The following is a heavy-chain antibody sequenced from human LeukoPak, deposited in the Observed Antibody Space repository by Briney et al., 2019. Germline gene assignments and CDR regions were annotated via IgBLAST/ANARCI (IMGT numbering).Heavy chain of an antibody. CDR2: INTNTGNP. D-gene: IGHD3-3*01. Sequence: ASVKVSCKASGYTSTSYAMNWVRQAPGQGLEWMGWINTNTGNPTYAQGFTGRFVFSLDTSVSTAYLQISSLKAEDTAVYYCARTYYDFWNGYPSSFDYWGQGTLVTVSS. CDR1: GYTSTSYA. CDR3: ARTYYDFWNGYPSSFDY. V-gene: IGHV7-4-1*02. J-gene: IGHJ4*02.